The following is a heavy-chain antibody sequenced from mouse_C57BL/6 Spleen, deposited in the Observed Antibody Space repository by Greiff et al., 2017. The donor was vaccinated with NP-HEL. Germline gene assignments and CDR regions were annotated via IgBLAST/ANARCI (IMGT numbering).Heavy chain of an antibody. CDR3: ARYPHYYGSSSLAMDY. D-gene: IGHD1-1*01. CDR2: IYIGNGYT. CDR1: GYTFTSYG. Sequence: EVKLQQSGAELVRPGSSVKMSCKTSGYTFTSYGINWVKQRPGQGLEWIGYIYIGNGYTEYNEKFKGKATLTSDTSSSTAYMQLSSLTSEDSAIYFCARYPHYYGSSSLAMDYWGQGTSVTVSS. J-gene: IGHJ4*01. V-gene: IGHV1-58*01.